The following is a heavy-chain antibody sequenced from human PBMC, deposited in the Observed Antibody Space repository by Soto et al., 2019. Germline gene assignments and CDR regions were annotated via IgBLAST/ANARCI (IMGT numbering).Heavy chain of an antibody. J-gene: IGHJ4*02. Sequence: SETLSLTCTVSGGSISSYYWSWIRQPPGKGLEWIGYIYYSVSTNYNPSLKSRVTISVDTSKNQFSLKLSSVTAADTAVYYCARDLLAQGYFDYWGQGTLVTVSS. CDR3: ARDLLAQGYFDY. V-gene: IGHV4-59*01. CDR1: GGSISSYY. CDR2: IYYSVST. D-gene: IGHD3-3*02.